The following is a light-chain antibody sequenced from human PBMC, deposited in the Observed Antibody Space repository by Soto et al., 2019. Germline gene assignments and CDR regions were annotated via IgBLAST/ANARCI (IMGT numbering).Light chain of an antibody. V-gene: IGKV3-15*01. CDR2: GAS. J-gene: IGKJ1*01. CDR3: QQYHNWWT. CDR1: QSVSSSY. Sequence: EIVSTQSAGTMALSPGERCTGSRVASQSVSSSYLAWYQQKPGQAPRLLIYGASTRVTGITARFSVSGSGTEFTLPISSLQSEDFAVYYCQQYHNWWTFGQGTQLEIK.